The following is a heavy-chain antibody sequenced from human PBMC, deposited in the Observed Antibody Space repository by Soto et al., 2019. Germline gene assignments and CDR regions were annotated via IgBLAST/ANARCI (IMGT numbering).Heavy chain of an antibody. D-gene: IGHD2-2*01. CDR2: IYPGDSDT. V-gene: IGHV5-51*01. CDR3: ARHGTKEIVVVPATYGMDV. Sequence: GESLKISCKGSGYSFTSYWIGWVRQMPGKGLEWMGIIYPGDSDTRYSPSFQGQVTISADKSISTAYLQWSSLKASDTAMYYCARHGTKEIVVVPATYGMDVWGQGTTVTVSS. J-gene: IGHJ6*02. CDR1: GYSFTSYW.